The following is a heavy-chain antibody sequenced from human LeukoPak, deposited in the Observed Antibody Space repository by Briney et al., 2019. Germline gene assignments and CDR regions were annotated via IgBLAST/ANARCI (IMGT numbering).Heavy chain of an antibody. CDR3: AKPRYSGSYYFDY. D-gene: IGHD1-26*01. CDR1: GFTFSSYG. J-gene: IGHJ4*02. CDR2: IRFDGSNK. Sequence: GSLRLSCAASGFTFSSYGMHWVRQAPGKGLEWVTFIRFDGSNKYYADSVKGRFTISRDNSKNTLYLQINNLRAEDTAVYYCAKPRYSGSYYFDYWGQGTPVTVSS. V-gene: IGHV3-30*02.